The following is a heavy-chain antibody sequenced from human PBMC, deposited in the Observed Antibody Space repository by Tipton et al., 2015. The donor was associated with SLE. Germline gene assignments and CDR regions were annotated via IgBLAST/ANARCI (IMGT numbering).Heavy chain of an antibody. CDR2: IYPGDSDT. D-gene: IGHD2-21*01. CDR3: ARRFEYCGGDCYYYFDY. Sequence: QLVQSGAEVKKPGESLKISCKGSGYSFTTYWIGWVRQMPGKGLEWMGIIYPGDSDTRYSPSFQGQVTISADKSISTAYLQWSSLKASDTAMYYCARRFEYCGGDCYYYFDYWGQGTLVTVSS. CDR1: GYSFTTYW. J-gene: IGHJ4*02. V-gene: IGHV5-51*03.